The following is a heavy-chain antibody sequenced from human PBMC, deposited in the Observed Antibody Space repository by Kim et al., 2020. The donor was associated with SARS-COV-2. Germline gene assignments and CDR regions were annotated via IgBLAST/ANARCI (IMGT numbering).Heavy chain of an antibody. D-gene: IGHD1-26*01. Sequence: YADSVKGRFTVSRDNAKSSLYLQMNRLRAEDTAVYYCAGGIVGARKAFDYWGQGTLVTVSS. J-gene: IGHJ4*02. V-gene: IGHV3-7*03. CDR3: AGGIVGARKAFDY.